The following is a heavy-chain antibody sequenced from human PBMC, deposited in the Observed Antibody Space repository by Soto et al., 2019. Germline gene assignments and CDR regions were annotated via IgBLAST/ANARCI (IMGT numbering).Heavy chain of an antibody. V-gene: IGHV1-18*01. CDR3: ARNYDFWSGPKAQYYYYGMDV. D-gene: IGHD3-3*01. CDR2: ISAYNGNT. CDR1: GYTFTSYG. J-gene: IGHJ6*02. Sequence: ASVKVSCKASGYTFTSYGISWVRQAPGQGLEWMGWISAYNGNTNYAQKLQGRVTMTTDTSTSTAYMELRSLRSDDTAVYYCARNYDFWSGPKAQYYYYGMDVWGQGTTVTV.